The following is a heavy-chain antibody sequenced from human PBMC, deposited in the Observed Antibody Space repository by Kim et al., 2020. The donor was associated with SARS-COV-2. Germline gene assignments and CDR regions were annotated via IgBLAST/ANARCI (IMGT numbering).Heavy chain of an antibody. CDR2: INHSGST. CDR1: GGSFSVYY. V-gene: IGHV4-34*01. J-gene: IGHJ6*02. CDR3: ARGFPSSSFYYYYYYGMDV. D-gene: IGHD6-13*01. Sequence: SETLSLTCAVYGGSFSVYYWSWIRQPPGKGLEWIGEINHSGSTNYNPSLKSRVTISVDTSKNQFSLKLSSVTAADTAVYYCARGFPSSSFYYYYYYGMDVWGQGTTVTVSS.